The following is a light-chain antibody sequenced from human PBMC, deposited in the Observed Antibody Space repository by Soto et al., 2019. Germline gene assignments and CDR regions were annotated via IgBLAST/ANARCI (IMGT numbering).Light chain of an antibody. CDR3: ISYKTTNNYV. V-gene: IGLV2-14*01. J-gene: IGLJ1*01. Sequence: QSVLTQPASVSASPGQSITISCTGTSSDVGGHNFVSWYQHHPGKAPRLIIFLVTNRPSGVSNRFSASKSGSTASLTISGLQAEDEADYYCISYKTTNNYVFGTGTKVTVL. CDR2: LVT. CDR1: SSDVGGHNF.